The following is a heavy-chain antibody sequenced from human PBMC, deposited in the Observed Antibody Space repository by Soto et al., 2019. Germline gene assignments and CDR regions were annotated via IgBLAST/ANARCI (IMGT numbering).Heavy chain of an antibody. Sequence: GGSLRLSCAASGFTFTTSAISWVRQAPGKGLEWISAISGSGGSTYYADSVKGRFTISRDNSKNTLYLQMNSLRAEDTAVYYCAKDPALYWGQGTLVTVSS. CDR3: AKDPALY. J-gene: IGHJ4*02. V-gene: IGHV3-23*01. CDR1: GFTFTTSA. CDR2: ISGSGGST.